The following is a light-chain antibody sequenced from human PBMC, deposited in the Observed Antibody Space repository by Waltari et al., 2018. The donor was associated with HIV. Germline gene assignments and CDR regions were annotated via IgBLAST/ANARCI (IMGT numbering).Light chain of an antibody. Sequence: IQMTQSPSFLSASVGDRVTITCRASQAIGNALDWYQQRPGKVPHLLIYAASTLHSGVPSRFSGFGSGTNSTPAIASFQTKDVATYFCQKYNNAPRTFGQGTKVEI. CDR1: QAIGNA. CDR3: QKYNNAPRT. CDR2: AAS. J-gene: IGKJ1*01. V-gene: IGKV1-27*01.